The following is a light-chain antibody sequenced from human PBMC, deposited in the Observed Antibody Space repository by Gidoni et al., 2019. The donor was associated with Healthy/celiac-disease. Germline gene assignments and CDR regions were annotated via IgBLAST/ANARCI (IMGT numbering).Light chain of an antibody. CDR2: AAS. CDR1: QSISSY. J-gene: IGKJ1*01. CDR3: QQSYSTRRT. V-gene: IGKV1-39*01. Sequence: DIQMTQSPSSLYASVGDRVTITCRASQSISSYLNWYQQKPGKAPKLLIYAASSLQSGVPSRFSGSGSGTDFTLTIRSLQPEDFATYYCQQSYSTRRTFGQGTKVEIK.